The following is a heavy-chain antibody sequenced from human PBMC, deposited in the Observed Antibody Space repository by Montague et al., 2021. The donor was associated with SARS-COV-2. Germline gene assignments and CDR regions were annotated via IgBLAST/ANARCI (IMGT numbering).Heavy chain of an antibody. D-gene: IGHD3-22*01. J-gene: IGHJ6*02. CDR1: GGSISNYY. CDR3: ARGGGYYNYGLDV. CDR2: IYYRGST. V-gene: IGHV4-59*01. Sequence: SETLSLTCTVSGGSISNYYWSWIRQPPGRGLEWIGYIYYRGSTDXSPSLKSRVTISLDTSKNQFSLKVTSVTAADTAVYYCARGGGYYNYGLDVWGPGTTVTVSS.